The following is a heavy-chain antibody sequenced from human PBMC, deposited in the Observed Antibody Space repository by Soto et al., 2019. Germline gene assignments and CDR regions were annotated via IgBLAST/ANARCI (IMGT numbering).Heavy chain of an antibody. CDR1: GFTFSSYG. Sequence: QVQLVESGGGVVQPGRSLRLSCAASGFTFSSYGMHRVRQAPGKGLEWVAVIWYDGSNKYYADSVKGRFTISRDNSKNTLYLQMNSLRAEDTAVYYCARDGLYYYDSSGSGYFDYWGQGTLVTVSS. CDR2: IWYDGSNK. V-gene: IGHV3-33*01. J-gene: IGHJ4*02. CDR3: ARDGLYYYDSSGSGYFDY. D-gene: IGHD3-22*01.